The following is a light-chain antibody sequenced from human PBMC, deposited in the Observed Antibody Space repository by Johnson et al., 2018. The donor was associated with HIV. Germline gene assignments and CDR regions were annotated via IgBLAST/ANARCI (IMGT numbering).Light chain of an antibody. CDR2: DNK. J-gene: IGLJ1*01. V-gene: IGLV1-51*01. CDR1: SSNIGNIF. CDR3: GTWDTSLSAGGV. Sequence: QSVLTQPPSVSSAPGQKVTISCSGSSSNIGNIFVSWYQHLPGTAPKILIYDNKKRPSEIPDRISGSKSGTSATLGITRLQTGDEAAASCGTWDTSLSAGGVFGTGTKFTVL.